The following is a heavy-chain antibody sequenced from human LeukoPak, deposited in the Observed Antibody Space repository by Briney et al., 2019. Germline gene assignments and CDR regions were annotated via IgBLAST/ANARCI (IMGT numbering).Heavy chain of an antibody. V-gene: IGHV4-34*01. CDR3: VRGQKDYYDSSGPSDY. D-gene: IGHD3-22*01. J-gene: IGHJ4*02. Sequence: SETLSLTCAVYGGSLSGYYWSWIRQPPGKGLEWIGEINHSGSTNYNPSPKSRVTISVDTSKKQLSLKRSSVTDADTAVYYCVRGQKDYYDSSGPSDYWGQGTLVTVSS. CDR1: GGSLSGYY. CDR2: INHSGST.